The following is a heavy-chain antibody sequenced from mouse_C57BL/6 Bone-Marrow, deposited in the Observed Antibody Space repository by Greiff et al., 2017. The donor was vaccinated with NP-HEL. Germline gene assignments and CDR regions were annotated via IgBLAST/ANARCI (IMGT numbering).Heavy chain of an antibody. J-gene: IGHJ1*03. CDR1: GYTFTSYG. CDR3: ARGPYYDGSSDVDWYFDV. V-gene: IGHV1-81*01. D-gene: IGHD1-1*01. Sequence: QVQLQQSGAELARPGASVKLSCKASGYTFTSYGISWVKQRPGQGLEWIGEIYPSSGNTSYNEKFKGKATLTADKPSSTAYLALRSLTSEDAAVYFCARGPYYDGSSDVDWYFDVWGTGTTVTVSS. CDR2: IYPSSGNT.